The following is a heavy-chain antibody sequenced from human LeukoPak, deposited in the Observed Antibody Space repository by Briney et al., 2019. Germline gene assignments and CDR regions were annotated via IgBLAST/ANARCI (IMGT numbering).Heavy chain of an antibody. D-gene: IGHD2/OR15-2a*01. CDR1: GYTFTSYW. Sequence: KPGESLKISCKGSGYTFTSYWIGWVRQMPGKGLEWMGIMSLADSDTRYSPSFQGQVTFSADKSVNTAYLQWSSLRASDTAIYYCARLSITTSLRLYYFDYWGQGTLVTVPS. J-gene: IGHJ4*02. CDR3: ARLSITTSLRLYYFDY. CDR2: MSLADSDT. V-gene: IGHV5-51*01.